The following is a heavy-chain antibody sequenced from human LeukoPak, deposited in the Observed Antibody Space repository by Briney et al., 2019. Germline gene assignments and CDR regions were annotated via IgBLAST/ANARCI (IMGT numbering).Heavy chain of an antibody. CDR1: GFTFSSYG. Sequence: GGSLRLSCAASGFTFSSYGMHWVRQAPGKGLEWVAFIRYDGSNKYYADSVKGRFTIARDNSKNTLYLQMNSLRTEDTAVYYCAKLSPEKVAATLGVSRSDYWGQGTLVTVSS. V-gene: IGHV3-30*02. J-gene: IGHJ4*02. D-gene: IGHD2-15*01. CDR2: IRYDGSNK. CDR3: AKLSPEKVAATLGVSRSDY.